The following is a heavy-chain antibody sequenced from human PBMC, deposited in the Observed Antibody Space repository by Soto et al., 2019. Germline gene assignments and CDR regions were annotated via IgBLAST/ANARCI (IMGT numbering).Heavy chain of an antibody. CDR2: ISGSGGST. Sequence: EVQLLESGGGLVQPGGSLRLSCAASGFTFSSYAMSWVRQAPGKGLEWVSAISGSGGSTYYADSVKGRFTISRDNSKNKLYLQMNSLRAEDTAVYYCERDLLRGGGSGYGAFDIWGQGTMVTVSS. CDR3: ERDLLRGGGSGYGAFDI. D-gene: IGHD2-15*01. CDR1: GFTFSSYA. V-gene: IGHV3-23*01. J-gene: IGHJ3*02.